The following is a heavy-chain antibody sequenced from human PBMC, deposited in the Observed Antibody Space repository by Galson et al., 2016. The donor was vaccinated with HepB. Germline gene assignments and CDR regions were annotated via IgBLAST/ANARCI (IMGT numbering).Heavy chain of an antibody. D-gene: IGHD2-2*01. Sequence: SLRLSCAASGFTFSSSWMTWVRQAPGKGLEWVANIKHDGRENDYVDSVLGRFPISRNNAKNSLYLQMDYLRGEDTAIYFCATQGLYSDIVVVPAPYYYAMDVWGRGTAVTVSS. J-gene: IGHJ6*02. CDR1: GFTFSSSW. CDR2: IKHDGREN. V-gene: IGHV3-7*05. CDR3: ATQGLYSDIVVVPAPYYYAMDV.